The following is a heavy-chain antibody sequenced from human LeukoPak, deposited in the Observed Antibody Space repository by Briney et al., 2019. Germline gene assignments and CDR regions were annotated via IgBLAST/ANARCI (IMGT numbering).Heavy chain of an antibody. CDR3: ARPYSGNSGGPAWFDP. J-gene: IGHJ5*02. CDR2: INPSGGST. Sequence: ASVKVSCKASGYTFTNYDITWVRQAPGQGLEWMGIINPSGGSTSYAQKFQGRVTMTRDTSTSTVYMELSSLRSEDTAVYYCARPYSGNSGGPAWFDPWGQGTLVTVSS. CDR1: GYTFTNYD. V-gene: IGHV1-46*01. D-gene: IGHD1-26*01.